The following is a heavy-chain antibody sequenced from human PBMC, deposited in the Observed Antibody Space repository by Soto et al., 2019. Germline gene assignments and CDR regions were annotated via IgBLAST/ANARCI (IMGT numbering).Heavy chain of an antibody. CDR2: ISPDGGST. Sequence: GASVKVSCKASGYAFTDHYIHWVRQAPGQGLEWMGIISPDGGSTGYSQKFQARITMTRDTSTSTVYMELSSLRSEDTAVYYCARAPRGGVIIVITWAQIDYWGQGTLVTVSS. V-gene: IGHV1-46*01. CDR1: GYAFTDHY. D-gene: IGHD3-3*01. J-gene: IGHJ4*02. CDR3: ARAPRGGVIIVITWAQIDY.